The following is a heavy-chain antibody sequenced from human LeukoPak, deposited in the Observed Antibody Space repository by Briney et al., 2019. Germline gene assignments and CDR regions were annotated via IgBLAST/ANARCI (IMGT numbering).Heavy chain of an antibody. CDR3: AKGRGYCSGGSCYSGLDY. D-gene: IGHD2-15*01. CDR2: ITGSGGTT. CDR1: GFTFSGYD. Sequence: GGSLRLSCAVSGFTFSGYDMSWFRQAPGKGLEWVSTITGSGGTTYYADSVKGRFTISRDNSKNTLYLQMNSLRAEDTAVYYCAKGRGYCSGGSCYSGLDYLGQGTLVTVSS. J-gene: IGHJ4*02. V-gene: IGHV3-23*01.